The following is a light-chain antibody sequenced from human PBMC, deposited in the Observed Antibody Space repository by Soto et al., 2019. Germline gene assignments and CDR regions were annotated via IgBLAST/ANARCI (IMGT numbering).Light chain of an antibody. V-gene: IGKV3-15*01. Sequence: EIVMTQSPATLSVSPRERVTLSCRASQSVGNNLAWYQQKPGQAPRLLIYGASTRAIGIPARFSGRGSGTEFTLTITSLQSEDFAVYYCHQYNNWPPFTFGPGTKVDIK. J-gene: IGKJ3*01. CDR1: QSVGNN. CDR3: HQYNNWPPFT. CDR2: GAS.